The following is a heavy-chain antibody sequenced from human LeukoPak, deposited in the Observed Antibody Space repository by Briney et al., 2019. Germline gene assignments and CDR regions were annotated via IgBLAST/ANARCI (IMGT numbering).Heavy chain of an antibody. J-gene: IGHJ4*02. Sequence: SETLSLTCSVSGGSISNYYWSWIRQPPGKGLEWIGYISYGGGTNYNPSLKSRVTISLHTSKNQFSLRLSSLTAADTAVYYCARRHYYNGRAYYFLDYWGQGTLVTVSS. V-gene: IGHV4-59*01. CDR3: ARRHYYNGRAYYFLDY. CDR1: GGSISNYY. CDR2: ISYGGGT. D-gene: IGHD3-22*01.